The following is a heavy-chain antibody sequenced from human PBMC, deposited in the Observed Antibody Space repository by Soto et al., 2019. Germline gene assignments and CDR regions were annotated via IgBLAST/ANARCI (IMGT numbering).Heavy chain of an antibody. D-gene: IGHD3-22*01. CDR2: IYPGDSDT. CDR3: ARHTSYYYDSSGRWESWFDP. Sequence: GESLKISCKGSGYSFNSYWIGWVRQMPGKVLEWMGIIYPGDSDTRYRPSFQGQVTISADKSISTAYLQWSSLKASDTAMSYCARHTSYYYDSSGRWESWFDPWGQGTLVTVSS. V-gene: IGHV5-51*01. J-gene: IGHJ5*02. CDR1: GYSFNSYW.